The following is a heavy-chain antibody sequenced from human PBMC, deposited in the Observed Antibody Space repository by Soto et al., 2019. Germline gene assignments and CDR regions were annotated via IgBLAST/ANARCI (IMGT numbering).Heavy chain of an antibody. CDR1: GGSFSGYY. V-gene: IGHV4-34*01. CDR3: ARGHSGKGSSYRPYYYYYMDV. D-gene: IGHD3-10*01. Sequence: PSETLSLTCAVYGGSFSGYYWSWIRQPPGKGLEWIGYISYSGSTNYNPSLKSRVTISVDTSISTAYMELSSLRSEDTAVYYCARGHSGKGSSYRPYYYYYMDVWGKGTTVTVSS. CDR2: ISYSGST. J-gene: IGHJ6*03.